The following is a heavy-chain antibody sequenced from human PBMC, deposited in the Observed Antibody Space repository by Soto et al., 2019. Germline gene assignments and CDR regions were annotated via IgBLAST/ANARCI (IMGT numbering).Heavy chain of an antibody. D-gene: IGHD6-13*01. CDR3: ARDLLAGTRYYYGMDV. V-gene: IGHV1-18*01. J-gene: IGHJ6*02. CDR1: GYTFTSYG. CDR2: ISAYNGNT. Sequence: QVQLVQSGAEVKKPGASVKVSCKASGYTFTSYGISWVRQAPGQGLEWMGWISAYNGNTNYAQKLQGRVTMTTDTSASTAYMELRSLRSDDTAVYYCARDLLAGTRYYYGMDVWGQGTTVTVSS.